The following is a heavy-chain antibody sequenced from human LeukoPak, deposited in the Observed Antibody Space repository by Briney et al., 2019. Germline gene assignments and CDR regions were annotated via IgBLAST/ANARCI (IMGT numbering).Heavy chain of an antibody. CDR1: GFTFSSYA. CDR2: ISGSGGST. Sequence: GGSLRLSCAASGFTFSSYAMSWVRQAPGKGLEWVSAISGSGGSTYYADSVKGRFTISRDNSKNTLYLQMNSLRAEDTAVYYCAKGGVMITFGRVIPFDYWGQGTLVTVSS. D-gene: IGHD3-16*02. V-gene: IGHV3-23*01. CDR3: AKGGVMITFGRVIPFDY. J-gene: IGHJ4*02.